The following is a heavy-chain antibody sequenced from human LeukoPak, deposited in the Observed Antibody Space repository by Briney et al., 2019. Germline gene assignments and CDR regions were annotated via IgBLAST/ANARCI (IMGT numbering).Heavy chain of an antibody. D-gene: IGHD6-13*01. J-gene: IGHJ4*02. CDR2: ISWNSGSI. CDR1: GFTLDDYA. CDR3: AKGKGYSSSWYYFDY. V-gene: IGHV3-9*01. Sequence: GRSLRLSCAASGFTLDDYAMLWVRHAPGKGLEWVSGISWNSGSIGYVDSVKCRFTISRDNAKNSLYLQMNSLRAEDTALYYCAKGKGYSSSWYYFDYWGQGTLVTVSS.